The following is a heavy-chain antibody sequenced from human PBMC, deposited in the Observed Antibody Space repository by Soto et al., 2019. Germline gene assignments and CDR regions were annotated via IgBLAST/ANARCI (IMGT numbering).Heavy chain of an antibody. J-gene: IGHJ2*01. Sequence: EVQLVESGGGLVQPGGSLRLSCTASGFAVTSSYMGWVRRAPGKGLEWVSSIYSGRDTYYADSVRGRFTSTTDNSMDTLYLQMNSRRVDDTAMYYCARHVGSYWYFDLWGRGTLVTVSS. D-gene: IGHD1-26*01. CDR2: IYSGRDT. V-gene: IGHV3-66*04. CDR3: ARHVGSYWYFDL. CDR1: GFAVTSSY.